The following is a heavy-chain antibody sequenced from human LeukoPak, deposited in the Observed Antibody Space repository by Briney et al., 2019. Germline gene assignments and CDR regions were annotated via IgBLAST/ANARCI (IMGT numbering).Heavy chain of an antibody. V-gene: IGHV6-1*01. CDR1: GDSVSSNSAA. D-gene: IGHD3-3*01. Sequence: SQTLSLTCAISGDSVSSNSAAWNWIRQSPSRGLEWLGRTYYRSKWYNDYAVSVKSRITINPDTSKNQFSLQLNSVTPEDTAVYYCARGHTITIFGVVIIDYFGYWGQGTLVTVSS. CDR3: ARGHTITIFGVVIIDYFGY. J-gene: IGHJ4*02. CDR2: TYYRSKWYN.